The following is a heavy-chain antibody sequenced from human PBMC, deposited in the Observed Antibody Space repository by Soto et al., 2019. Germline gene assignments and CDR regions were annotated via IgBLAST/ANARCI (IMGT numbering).Heavy chain of an antibody. CDR2: IFDTGNT. CDR3: ACLTGYNRSFDH. CDR1: GGSLSSGGCS. V-gene: IGHV4-30-2*01. D-gene: IGHD7-27*01. J-gene: IGHJ2*01. Sequence: QLQLLESGSGLVRPSQTLSLTCAVSGGSLSSGGCSWNWIRLPPGKSLEWIGYIFDTGNTYYSTSLKRRVTMSVDTPRNQFSLRLASVSAADTAMYYCACLTGYNRSFDHGGRGTLVTVSS.